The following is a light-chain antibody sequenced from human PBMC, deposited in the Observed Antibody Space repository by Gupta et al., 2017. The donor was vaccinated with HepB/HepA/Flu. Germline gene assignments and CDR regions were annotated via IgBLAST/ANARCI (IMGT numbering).Light chain of an antibody. CDR2: KDS. Sequence: SYELTQPPSVSVSPGQTARLTCSGDALPKQYAYWYQQKPGQAPVLVIYKDSERPSGIPERFSGSSSGTTVTLTISGVQAEDEADYYCQSADSSGTYHWVFGGGTKLTVL. CDR1: ALPKQY. CDR3: QSADSSGTYHWV. J-gene: IGLJ3*02. V-gene: IGLV3-25*03.